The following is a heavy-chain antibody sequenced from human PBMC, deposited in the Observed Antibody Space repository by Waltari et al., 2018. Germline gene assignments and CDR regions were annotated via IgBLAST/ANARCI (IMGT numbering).Heavy chain of an antibody. CDR1: GFTVSSNY. Sequence: EVQLVESGGGLIQPGGSLRLSCAASGFTVSSNYMSWVRQAPGQGLEWVSVIYSGGSTYYADSVKGRFTISRDNSKNTLYLQMNSLRAEDTAVYYCASAIPYSSSSAYYYGMDVWGQGTTVTVSS. D-gene: IGHD6-6*01. CDR2: IYSGGST. V-gene: IGHV3-53*01. J-gene: IGHJ6*02. CDR3: ASAIPYSSSSAYYYGMDV.